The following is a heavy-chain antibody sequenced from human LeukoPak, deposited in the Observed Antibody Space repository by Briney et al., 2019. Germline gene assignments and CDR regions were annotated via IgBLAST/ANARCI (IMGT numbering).Heavy chain of an antibody. CDR2: IYYAGDS. CDR1: GDSISSFY. CDR3: ARHPFATPFDY. V-gene: IGHV4-59*08. Sequence: SESVSLTCSVSGDSISSFYWSWIRQPPGKGLEWIGYIYYAGDSNCDPSLKSRVTVSLDTSKNQVSLRLTSVTAADTAVYYCARHPFATPFDYWGRGTVVTVSS. J-gene: IGHJ4*02. D-gene: IGHD2-15*01.